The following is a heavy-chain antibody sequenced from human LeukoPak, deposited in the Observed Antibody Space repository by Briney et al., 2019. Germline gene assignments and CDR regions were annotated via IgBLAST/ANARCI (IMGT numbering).Heavy chain of an antibody. V-gene: IGHV4-39*07. J-gene: IGHJ6*03. CDR3: ARSHGGSSGWYDYYYYMDV. CDR1: GGSISSGNYY. Sequence: PSQTLSLTCTVSGGSISSGNYYWGWFRQPPGKGLEWIGSIYHSGSTYYNPSLKSRVTISVDTSKNQFSPKLSSVTAADTAVYYCARSHGGSSGWYDYYYYMDVWGKGTTVTVSS. D-gene: IGHD6-19*01. CDR2: IYHSGST.